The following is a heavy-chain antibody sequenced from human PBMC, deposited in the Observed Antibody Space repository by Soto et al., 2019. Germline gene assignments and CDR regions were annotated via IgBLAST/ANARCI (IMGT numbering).Heavy chain of an antibody. CDR3: ARVGSSRWLRGFDY. CDR1: GGSISSGGYY. V-gene: IGHV4-31*03. D-gene: IGHD5-12*01. Sequence: QVQLQESGPGLVKPSQTLSLTCTVSGGSISSGGYYWSWIRQHPGKGLEWIGYIYYSGSTYYNPSLKSRVPLSVDTSKNQFSLKLSSVTAADTAVYYCARVGSSRWLRGFDYWGQGTLVTVSS. CDR2: IYYSGST. J-gene: IGHJ4*02.